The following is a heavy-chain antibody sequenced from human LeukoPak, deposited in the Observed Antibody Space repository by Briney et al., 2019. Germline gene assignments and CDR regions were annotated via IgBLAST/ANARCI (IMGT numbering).Heavy chain of an antibody. V-gene: IGHV4-34*01. Sequence: SETLSLTCAVYGGSFSGYYWSWIRQPPGKGLEWIGEINHSGSTNYNPSLKSRVTISVDTSKNQFSLKLSSVTAADTAVYYCAGEGKKYCSSTSCNWGQGTLVTVSS. D-gene: IGHD2-2*01. CDR2: INHSGST. CDR3: AGEGKKYCSSTSCN. J-gene: IGHJ4*02. CDR1: GGSFSGYY.